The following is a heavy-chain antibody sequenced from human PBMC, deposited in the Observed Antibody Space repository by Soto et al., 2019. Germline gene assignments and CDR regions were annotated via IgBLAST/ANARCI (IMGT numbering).Heavy chain of an antibody. CDR2: INHSGST. D-gene: IGHD6-19*01. Sequence: SETLSLTCAVYGGSFSGYYWSWIRQPPGKGLEWIGEINHSGSTNYNPSLKSRVTISVDTSKNQFSLKLSSVTAADTAVYYCARGRIAVAGTYYYYGMDVWGQGTTVTVS. CDR3: ARGRIAVAGTYYYYGMDV. CDR1: GGSFSGYY. V-gene: IGHV4-34*01. J-gene: IGHJ6*02.